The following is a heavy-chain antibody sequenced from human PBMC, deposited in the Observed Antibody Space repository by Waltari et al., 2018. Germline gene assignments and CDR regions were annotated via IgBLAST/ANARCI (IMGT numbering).Heavy chain of an antibody. D-gene: IGHD2-8*01. J-gene: IGHJ4*02. CDR2: INHSGST. V-gene: IGHV4-34*01. CDR1: GGSFSGYY. Sequence: QVQLQQWVAGLLKPSETLSLTCAVYGGSFSGYYWSWIRQPPGKGLEWIGEINHSGSTNYNPSLKSRVTRSVDTSKNQFSLKLSSVTAADTAVYYCARMVYGDYFDYWGQGTLVTVSS. CDR3: ARMVYGDYFDY.